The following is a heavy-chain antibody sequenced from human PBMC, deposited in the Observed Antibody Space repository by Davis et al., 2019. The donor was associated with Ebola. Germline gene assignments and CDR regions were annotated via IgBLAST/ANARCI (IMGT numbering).Heavy chain of an antibody. CDR3: AKGSGSGSYPGRTVDH. V-gene: IGHV3-23*01. CDR1: GFTFSSYA. CDR2: ISGSGGST. Sequence: GESLKISCAASGFTFSSYAMSWVRRAPGKGLEWVSAISGSGGSTYYADSVKGRFTISRDNSKNTLYLQMNSLRVDDTAVYYCAKGSGSGSYPGRTVDHWGQGTLVTVSS. D-gene: IGHD3-10*01. J-gene: IGHJ4*02.